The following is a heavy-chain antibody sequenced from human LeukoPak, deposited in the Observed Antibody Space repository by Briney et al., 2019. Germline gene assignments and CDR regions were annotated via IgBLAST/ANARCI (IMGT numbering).Heavy chain of an antibody. V-gene: IGHV1-18*01. Sequence: ASVKVSYKASGYTFTSYGISWVRQAPGQGLEWMGWISAYNGNTNYAQKLQGRVTMTTDTSTSTAYMELRSLRSDDTAVYYCARDRTLQGYYYYYMDVWGKGTTVTVSS. CDR2: ISAYNGNT. CDR3: ARDRTLQGYYYYYMDV. J-gene: IGHJ6*03. CDR1: GYTFTSYG. D-gene: IGHD5-24*01.